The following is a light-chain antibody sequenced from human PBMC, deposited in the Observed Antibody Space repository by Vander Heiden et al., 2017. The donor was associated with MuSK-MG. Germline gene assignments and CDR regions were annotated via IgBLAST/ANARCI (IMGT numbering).Light chain of an antibody. CDR3: QQDDASLT. CDR1: QSVRSD. Sequence: EVVMTQSPATLSVSPGERATLSCRASQSVRSDLEWYQQKAGQSPRLLIFGASTRANGIPARFSGSGSGTEFTLTISSLQSEDFAAYYCQQDDASLTFGQGTKLEIK. J-gene: IGKJ1*01. CDR2: GAS. V-gene: IGKV3-15*01.